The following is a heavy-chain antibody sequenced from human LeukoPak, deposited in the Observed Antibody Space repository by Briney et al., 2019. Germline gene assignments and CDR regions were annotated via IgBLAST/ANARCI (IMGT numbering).Heavy chain of an antibody. CDR2: IYYSGST. CDR1: GGSISSYY. J-gene: IGHJ6*02. Sequence: SETLSLTCTVSGGSISSYYWSWIRQAPGKGLEWIGYIYYSGSTNYNPSLKSRVTISVDTSKNQFSLKLSSVTAADTAVYYCARQRYSNYGYYYYGMDVWGQGTTVTVSS. V-gene: IGHV4-59*01. CDR3: ARQRYSNYGYYYYGMDV. D-gene: IGHD4-11*01.